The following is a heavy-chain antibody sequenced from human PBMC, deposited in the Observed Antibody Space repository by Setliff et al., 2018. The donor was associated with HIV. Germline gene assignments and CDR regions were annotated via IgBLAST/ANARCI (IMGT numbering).Heavy chain of an antibody. V-gene: IGHV1-69*10. CDR3: AKDPNFEDAFDI. J-gene: IGHJ3*02. CDR2: LIPIVDIT. Sequence: ASVKVSCKASGGTFSNYAFSWVRQAPGQGLEWMGGLIPIVDITKSTQKFRDGVTFTADESTKTAQMELSGLTFEDTAVYYCAKDPNFEDAFDIWGQGTVVTVSS. D-gene: IGHD2-8*01. CDR1: GGTFSNYA.